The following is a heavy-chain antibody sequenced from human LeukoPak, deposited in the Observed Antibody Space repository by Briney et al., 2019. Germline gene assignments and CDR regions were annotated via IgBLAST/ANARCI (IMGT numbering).Heavy chain of an antibody. J-gene: IGHJ3*02. D-gene: IGHD3-10*01. CDR1: GFTFSSYS. V-gene: IGHV3-21*01. Sequence: GGSLGLSCAASGFTFSSYSMNWVRQAPGKGLEWVSSISSSSSYIYYADSVKGRFTISRDNAKNSLYLQMNSLRAEDTAVYYCARDFPVLWFGELYPSAFDIWGQGTMVTVSS. CDR2: ISSSSSYI. CDR3: ARDFPVLWFGELYPSAFDI.